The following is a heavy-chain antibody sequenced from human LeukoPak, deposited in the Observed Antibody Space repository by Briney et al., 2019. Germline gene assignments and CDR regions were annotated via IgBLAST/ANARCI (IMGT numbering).Heavy chain of an antibody. CDR3: ARVQAPNYYYGSGSYSRYYYYMDV. CDR2: IIPIFGTA. CDR1: GGSFSNYA. V-gene: IGHV1-69*13. D-gene: IGHD3-10*01. J-gene: IGHJ6*03. Sequence: SVKVSCKASGGSFSNYAISWVRQAPGQGLEWMGGIIPIFGTANYAQKFQGRVTITADESTSTAYMELSSLRSEDTAVYYCARVQAPNYYYGSGSYSRYYYYMDVWGKGTTVTISS.